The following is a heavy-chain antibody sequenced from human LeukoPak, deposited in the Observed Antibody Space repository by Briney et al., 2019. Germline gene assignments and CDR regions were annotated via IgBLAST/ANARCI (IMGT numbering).Heavy chain of an antibody. J-gene: IGHJ4*02. V-gene: IGHV4-39*01. CDR3: ARVENPPDYSGYPGSFDY. Sequence: PSETLSLTCTVSGDSISSGTFYWGWVRQPPGKGLEWIGRIHYSGNTYYNPSLKSPVTISVDTSKNQFSLTLSSVTAADTAVYYCARVENPPDYSGYPGSFDYWGQGTLVTVSS. D-gene: IGHD5-12*01. CDR1: GDSISSGTFY. CDR2: IHYSGNT.